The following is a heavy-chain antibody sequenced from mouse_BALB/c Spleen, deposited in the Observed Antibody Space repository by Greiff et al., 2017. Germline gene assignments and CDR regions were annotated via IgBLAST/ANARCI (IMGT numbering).Heavy chain of an antibody. J-gene: IGHJ2*01. CDR1: GFTFSSFG. D-gene: IGHD2-4*01. Sequence: EVQRVESGGGLVQPGGSRKLSCAASGFTFSSFGMHWVRQAPEKGLEWVAYISSGSSTIYYADTVKGRFTISRDNPKNTLFLQMTSLRSADTAMYYCARRNYDYDGGFDYWGQGTTLTGSS. V-gene: IGHV5-17*02. CDR2: ISSGSSTI. CDR3: ARRNYDYDGGFDY.